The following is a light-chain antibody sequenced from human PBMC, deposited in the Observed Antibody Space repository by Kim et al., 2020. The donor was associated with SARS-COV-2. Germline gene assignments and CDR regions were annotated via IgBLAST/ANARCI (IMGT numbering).Light chain of an antibody. CDR3: AVWDDSLNGPS. V-gene: IGLV1-44*01. Sequence: GQGATISFSGGRSNIGGDTVNWYQQWPGAAPKLLIFAVDQRPSGVPDRFSGSNSGTSASLAISGLRSEDEAIYYCAVWDDSLNGPSFGGGTQLTVL. J-gene: IGLJ2*01. CDR2: AVD. CDR1: RSNIGGDT.